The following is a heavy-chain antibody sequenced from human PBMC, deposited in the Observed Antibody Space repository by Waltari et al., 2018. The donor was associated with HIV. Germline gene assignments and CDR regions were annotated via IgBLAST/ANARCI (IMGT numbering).Heavy chain of an antibody. CDR1: EFTFRRHW. CDR3: ARIPGSATWYDY. CDR2: INPAGTVE. J-gene: IGHJ4*02. D-gene: IGHD6-13*01. V-gene: IGHV3-7*01. Sequence: EVHLVESGGDLVQPGGSLRLSCAASEFTFRRHWMSWVSQAPGKGLEWVASINPAGTVEYYVDSVKGRFSIARDNAKNSLFLQMNSLRAEDTAVYYCARIPGSATWYDYWGQGTLVAVSS.